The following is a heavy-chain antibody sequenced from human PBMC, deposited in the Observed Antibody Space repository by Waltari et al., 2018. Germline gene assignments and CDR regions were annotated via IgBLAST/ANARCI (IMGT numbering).Heavy chain of an antibody. CDR3: AKDAFGNTYLDH. V-gene: IGHV3-30*18. D-gene: IGHD3-10*01. Sequence: QVQLVESGGGVVQPGMSLRLSCAASGFSLSHFVMHWVRQAPGKGLGWVALASFDGSTTYYADSVRGRFTISRDNSKNTLYLDINTLRVDDTAIYYCAKDAFGNTYLDHWGQGTLVTVSS. CDR2: ASFDGSTT. CDR1: GFSLSHFV. J-gene: IGHJ5*02.